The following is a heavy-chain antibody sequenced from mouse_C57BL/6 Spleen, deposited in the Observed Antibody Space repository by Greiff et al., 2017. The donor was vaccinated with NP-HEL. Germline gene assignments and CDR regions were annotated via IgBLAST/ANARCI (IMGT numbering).Heavy chain of an antibody. CDR1: GYAFSSYW. Sequence: VQLQQSGAELVKPGASVKISCKASGYAFSSYWMNWVKQRPGKGLEWIGQIYPGDGDTNYNGKFKGKATLTADKSSSTAYMQLSSLTSEDSAVYFCARWVYYYGSKNFDYWGQGTTLTVSS. J-gene: IGHJ2*01. CDR2: IYPGDGDT. V-gene: IGHV1-80*01. D-gene: IGHD1-1*01. CDR3: ARWVYYYGSKNFDY.